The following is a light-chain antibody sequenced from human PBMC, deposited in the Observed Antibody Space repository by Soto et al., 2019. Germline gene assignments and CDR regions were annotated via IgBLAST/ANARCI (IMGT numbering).Light chain of an antibody. V-gene: IGKV1-5*03. CDR3: QQYNTYSWFT. J-gene: IGKJ3*01. CDR1: QSISKW. Sequence: DIRLTQSPSTLPASVGDRVTITCRASQSISKWLAWYQQKPGKAPKLLIYQASSLESGVPSRFSGSGSGTEFTLTISSLQPDDFATYYCQQYNTYSWFTFGPGTKVDIK. CDR2: QAS.